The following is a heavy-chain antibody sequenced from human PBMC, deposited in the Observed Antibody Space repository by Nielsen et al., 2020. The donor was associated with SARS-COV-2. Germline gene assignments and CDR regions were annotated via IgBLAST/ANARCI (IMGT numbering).Heavy chain of an antibody. Sequence: SLKISCAASGFTFSSYAMHWVRQAPGKGLEWVSGISWNSGSIGYADSVKGRFTISRDNAKNSLYLQMNSLRAEDTALYYCAKDSGGDSLFDYWGQGTLVTVSS. CDR1: GFTFSSYA. V-gene: IGHV3-9*01. J-gene: IGHJ4*02. CDR2: ISWNSGSI. CDR3: AKDSGGDSLFDY. D-gene: IGHD2-21*02.